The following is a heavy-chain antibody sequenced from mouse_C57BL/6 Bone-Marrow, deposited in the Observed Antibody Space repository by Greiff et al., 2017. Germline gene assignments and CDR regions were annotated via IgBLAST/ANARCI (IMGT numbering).Heavy chain of an antibody. J-gene: IGHJ2*01. V-gene: IGHV14-4*01. Sequence: EVQLQQSGAELVRPGASVKLSCTASGFNIKDDYMHWVKQRPEQGLEWIGWIDPENGDTEYASKFQGKATITADTSSNTAYLQLSSLTSEDPAVYSCTSYSYGGSYLDDWGQGTTLTVSS. CDR2: IDPENGDT. CDR1: GFNIKDDY. CDR3: TSYSYGGSYLDD. D-gene: IGHD1-1*01.